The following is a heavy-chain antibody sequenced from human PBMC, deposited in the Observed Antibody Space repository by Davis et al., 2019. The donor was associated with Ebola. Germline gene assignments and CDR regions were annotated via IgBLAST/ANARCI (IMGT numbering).Heavy chain of an antibody. Sequence: ESLKISCPSSGFIVSSNYMSWVRQAPGKGLEWVSVIYSGGTTYYADSVKGRFTISRDNSKNTLYLQMNSLRAEDTAVYYCTRRYCSSPSCTPYYWGQGTLVTVSS. CDR2: IYSGGTT. CDR1: GFIVSSNY. J-gene: IGHJ4*02. V-gene: IGHV3-53*01. CDR3: TRRYCSSPSCTPYY. D-gene: IGHD2-2*01.